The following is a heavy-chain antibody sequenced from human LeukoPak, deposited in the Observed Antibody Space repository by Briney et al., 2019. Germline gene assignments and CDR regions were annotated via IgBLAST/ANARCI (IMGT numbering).Heavy chain of an antibody. CDR1: GGSLRADF. CDR3: ARAPDRIRFDP. V-gene: IGHV4-34*01. CDR2: IHPGGSI. D-gene: IGHD1-14*01. Sequence: SSETLSLTCAVYGGSLRADFWSWIRQPPGKGLEWIGDIHPGGSIKYNPSLESRVTISVDTSKNQFSLRLTSVTAADTAVYYCARAPDRIRFDPWGQGALVTVSS. J-gene: IGHJ5*02.